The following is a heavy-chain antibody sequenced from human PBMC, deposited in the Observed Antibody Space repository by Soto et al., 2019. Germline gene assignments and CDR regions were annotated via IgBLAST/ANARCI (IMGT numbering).Heavy chain of an antibody. CDR1: GITSTTYA. CDR3: ARRGLSIYDILTGYYPYIWFDP. J-gene: IGHJ5*02. CDR2: INAGNGNT. Sequence: ASVKVSCKASGITSTTYAIHWVRQAPGQRLEWMGWINAGNGNTKYSQKFQGRVTITRDTSASTAYMELSSLRSEDTAVYYCARRGLSIYDILTGYYPYIWFDPWGQGTLVTVS. D-gene: IGHD3-9*01. V-gene: IGHV1-3*01.